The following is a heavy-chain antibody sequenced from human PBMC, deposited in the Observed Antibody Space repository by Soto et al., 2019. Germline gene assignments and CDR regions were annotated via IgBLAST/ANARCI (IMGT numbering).Heavy chain of an antibody. CDR1: GFTFSSYG. CDR2: IWYDGSNK. J-gene: IGHJ6*02. V-gene: IGHV3-33*01. D-gene: IGHD3-22*01. Sequence: QVQLVESGGGVVQPGRSLRLSCAASGFTFSSYGMHWVRQAPGKGLEWVAVIWYDGSNKYYADSVKGRFTISRDNSKNTLYLQMNSLRAEDTAVYYCARYLGAMIVGGMDVWGQGTTVTVSS. CDR3: ARYLGAMIVGGMDV.